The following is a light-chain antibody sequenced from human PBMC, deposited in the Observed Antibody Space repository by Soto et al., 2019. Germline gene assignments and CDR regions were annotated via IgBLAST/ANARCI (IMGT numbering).Light chain of an antibody. V-gene: IGKV3-11*01. J-gene: IGKJ3*01. CDR2: EIF. CDR3: QHRDRWPPIIT. CDR1: QNVGSY. Sequence: EIVLTQSPATLSFSPGDTATLSCRASQNVGSYLAWYQQKPGQAPRLLIYEIFKRATGIPARFSGSGSGTEFTLTISSLEPEDFAVYYCQHRDRWPPIITFGPGTTVDIK.